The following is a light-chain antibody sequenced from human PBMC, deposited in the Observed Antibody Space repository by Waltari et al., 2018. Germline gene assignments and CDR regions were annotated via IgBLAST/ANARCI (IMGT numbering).Light chain of an antibody. CDR1: ISDVGSYDL. V-gene: IGLV2-23*02. CDR3: CSYAGSSTFT. CDR2: EVY. Sequence: QSALTQPASVSGSPGQSITISCTGTISDVGSYDLVSWYQQHPGKAPKLMIYEVYKRPSVVSKRFAGSKSGNTASLTISGLQAEDEADYYCCSYAGSSTFTFGGGTKLTVL. J-gene: IGLJ2*01.